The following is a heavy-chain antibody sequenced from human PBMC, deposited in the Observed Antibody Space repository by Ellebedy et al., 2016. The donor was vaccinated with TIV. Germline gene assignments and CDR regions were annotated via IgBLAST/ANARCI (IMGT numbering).Heavy chain of an antibody. D-gene: IGHD2-8*01. J-gene: IGHJ6*02. CDR2: IYSGGST. CDR1: GFTFSDYY. V-gene: IGHV3-66*01. CDR3: ARDVATIPLMVSGYGMDV. Sequence: GESLKISCAASGFTFSDYYMSWIRQAPGKGLEWVSIIYSGGSTYYGDSVKGRFTISRDDSKNTLFLQMNSLRAEDTAVYFCARDVATIPLMVSGYGMDVWGRGTTVTVSS.